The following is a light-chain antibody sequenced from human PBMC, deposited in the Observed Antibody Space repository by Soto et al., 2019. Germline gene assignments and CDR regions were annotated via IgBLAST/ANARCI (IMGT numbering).Light chain of an antibody. CDR2: ANS. J-gene: IGLJ1*01. CDR1: RSNIGAGYD. CDR3: QSYDSSLIVSKV. Sequence: QSVLTQPPSVSGAPGQRVTISCTGSRSNIGAGYDVHWYRQFPGTAPKLIIYANSDRPSGVPDRFSGSKSGTSASLAITGLQAEDEADYYCQSYDSSLIVSKVFGTGTKLTVL. V-gene: IGLV1-40*01.